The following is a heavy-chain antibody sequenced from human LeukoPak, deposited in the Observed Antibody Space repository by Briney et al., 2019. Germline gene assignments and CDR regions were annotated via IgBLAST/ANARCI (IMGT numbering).Heavy chain of an antibody. V-gene: IGHV4-39*01. J-gene: IGHJ4*02. D-gene: IGHD3-3*01. CDR1: GGTISSSSYY. CDR2: IYYSGTT. CDR3: ARHVRFLEWLSSYYFDY. Sequence: PSETLSLTCTASGGTISSSSYYWGWIRQPPGTGLEWLGSIYYSGTTYYNPSLKSRVTISVDTSKSQFSLRLTSVTAADTAVYYCARHVRFLEWLSSYYFDYWGQGTLVTVSS.